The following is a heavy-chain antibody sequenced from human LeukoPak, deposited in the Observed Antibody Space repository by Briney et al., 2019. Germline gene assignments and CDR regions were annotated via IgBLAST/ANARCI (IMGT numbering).Heavy chain of an antibody. CDR1: GFTFSSYW. D-gene: IGHD2-8*01. Sequence: LAGGSLRLSCAASGFTFSSYWMHWVRHAPGKGLVWVSRINSDGSSTSYADSVKGRFTISRDNAKNTLHLQMNSLRAEDTAVYYCARGVAGYCTNGVCYPLDYWGQGTLVTVSS. CDR2: INSDGSST. CDR3: ARGVAGYCTNGVCYPLDY. V-gene: IGHV3-74*01. J-gene: IGHJ4*02.